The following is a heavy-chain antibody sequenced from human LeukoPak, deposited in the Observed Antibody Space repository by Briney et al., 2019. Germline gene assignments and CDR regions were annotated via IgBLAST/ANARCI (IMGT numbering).Heavy chain of an antibody. D-gene: IGHD6-19*01. CDR3: AKDSGWYYFDY. Sequence: AGGSLRLSCAASGFTFSSYGMHCVRQAPGKGLEWVAVISYDGSNKYYADSVKGRFTISRDNSKNTLYLQMNSLRAEDTAVYYCAKDSGWYYFDYWGQGTLVTVSS. CDR2: ISYDGSNK. CDR1: GFTFSSYG. J-gene: IGHJ4*02. V-gene: IGHV3-30*18.